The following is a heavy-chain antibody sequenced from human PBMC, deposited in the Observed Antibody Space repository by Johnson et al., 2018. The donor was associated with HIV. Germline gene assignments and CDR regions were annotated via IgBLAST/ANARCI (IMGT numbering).Heavy chain of an antibody. D-gene: IGHD3-16*01. CDR1: GLSFSNFG. J-gene: IGHJ3*02. CDR3: AREFWGTSSPFDI. CDR2: ISFDGNLK. V-gene: IGHV3-33*08. Sequence: QVQLVESGGGVVQPGKSLTLSCVASGLSFSNFGIHWVRQAPGKGPEWVAVISFDGNLKKYADSVKGRFTISRDNSKNTLYLQMNSLRAEDTALYYCAREFWGTSSPFDIWGQGTVLTVS.